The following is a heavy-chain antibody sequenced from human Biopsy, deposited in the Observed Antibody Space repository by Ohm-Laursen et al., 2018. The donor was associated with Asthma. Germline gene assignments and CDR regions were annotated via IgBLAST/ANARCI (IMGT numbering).Heavy chain of an antibody. J-gene: IGHJ4*02. CDR1: GFTFSSYS. CDR2: ISSSSSTI. V-gene: IGHV3-48*02. D-gene: IGHD5-18*01. Sequence: SLRLSCTAPGFTFSSYSMNWVRQAPGKGLEWVSYISSSSSTIYYADSVKGRFTISRDNAKNSLYLQMNSLRDEDTAVHYCARFKRGYSYGYAGVFDYWGQGTLVTVSS. CDR3: ARFKRGYSYGYAGVFDY.